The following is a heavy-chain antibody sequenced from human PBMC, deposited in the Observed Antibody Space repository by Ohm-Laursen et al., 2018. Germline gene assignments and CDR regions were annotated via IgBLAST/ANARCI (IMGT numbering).Heavy chain of an antibody. J-gene: IGHJ6*02. Sequence: ASVKVSCKASGYTFNSYGISWVRQAPGQGLEWMGWISAYNGNTNYAQKLQGRVTMTTDTSTSTAYMELRSLRSDDTAVYYCAGYNYYYYGMDVWGQGTTVTVSS. V-gene: IGHV1-18*04. CDR2: ISAYNGNT. CDR3: AGYNYYYYGMDV. CDR1: GYTFNSYG.